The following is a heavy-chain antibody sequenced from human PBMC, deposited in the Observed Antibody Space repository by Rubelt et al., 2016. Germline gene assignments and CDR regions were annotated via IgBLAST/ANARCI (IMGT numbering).Heavy chain of an antibody. Sequence: QVQLQQWGAGLLKPSETLSLTCAVYGGSFRGYYWTWIRQPPGKGLEWIGEINHSGSTNYNPSLKSRVTISVDTSKNQFSLKLSSVTDADTAVYYCASADSSYYRFDYWGQGTLVTVSS. V-gene: IGHV4-34*01. J-gene: IGHJ4*02. CDR1: GGSFRGYY. CDR3: ASADSSYYRFDY. CDR2: INHSGST. D-gene: IGHD3-22*01.